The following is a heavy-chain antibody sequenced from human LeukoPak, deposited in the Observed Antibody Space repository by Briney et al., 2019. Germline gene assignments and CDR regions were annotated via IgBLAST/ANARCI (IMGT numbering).Heavy chain of an antibody. CDR3: ARTGRIAAAGFGFDY. CDR1: GGSTSSYY. CDR2: IYYSGST. V-gene: IGHV4-59*08. Sequence: SETLSLACTVSGGSTSSYYWSWIRQPPGKGLEWIGYIYYSGSTNYNPSLKSRVTISVDTSKNQFSPKLSSVTAADTAVYYCARTGRIAAAGFGFDYWGQGTLVTVSS. J-gene: IGHJ4*02. D-gene: IGHD6-13*01.